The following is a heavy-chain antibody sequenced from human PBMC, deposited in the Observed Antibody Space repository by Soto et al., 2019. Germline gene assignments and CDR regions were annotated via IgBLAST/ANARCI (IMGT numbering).Heavy chain of an antibody. Sequence: ASEKVSCKASCYTFSNSCISWVRQAPGQGLEWMGWISGNNGATNFAPKVQDRITMTLDTSTGVASLTLRSLRSDDTAIYYCVRDLRYLRVAGNWFDPWGQGTLVTV. V-gene: IGHV1-18*04. J-gene: IGHJ5*02. CDR3: VRDLRYLRVAGNWFDP. CDR1: CYTFSNSC. CDR2: ISGNNGAT. D-gene: IGHD6-19*01.